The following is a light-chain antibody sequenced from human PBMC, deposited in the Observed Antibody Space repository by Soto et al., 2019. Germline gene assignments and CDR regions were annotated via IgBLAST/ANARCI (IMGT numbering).Light chain of an antibody. V-gene: IGLV2-23*01. CDR1: SSDVGSYNL. Sequence: HSALTQPASVSGSPGQSITISCTGTSSDVGSYNLVSWYQQHPGKAPKLMIYEGTKRPSGVSNRFSGSKSGNTASLTISGLQAEDEADYYCCSYAGGVIFGGGTKLTVL. CDR3: CSYAGGVI. CDR2: EGT. J-gene: IGLJ2*01.